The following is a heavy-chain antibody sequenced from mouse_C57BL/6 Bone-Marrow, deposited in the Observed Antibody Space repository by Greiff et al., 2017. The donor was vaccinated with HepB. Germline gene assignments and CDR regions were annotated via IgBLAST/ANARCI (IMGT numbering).Heavy chain of an antibody. CDR1: EYEFPSHD. CDR3: ARQGSTDGGFAY. Sequence: EVKLMESGGGLVQPGESLKLSCESNEYEFPSHDMSWVRKTPEKRLELVAAINSDGGSTYYPDTMERRFIISRDNTKKTLYLQMSSLRSEDTALYYCARQGSTDGGFAYWGQGTLVTVSA. J-gene: IGHJ3*01. V-gene: IGHV5-2*01. CDR2: INSDGGST. D-gene: IGHD1-3*01.